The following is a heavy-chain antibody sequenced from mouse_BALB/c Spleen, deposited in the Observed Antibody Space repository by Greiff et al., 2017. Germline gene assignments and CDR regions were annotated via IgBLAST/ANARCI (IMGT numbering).Heavy chain of an antibody. J-gene: IGHJ3*01. CDR1: GYSFTGYF. CDR3: ARECYYGSSWFAY. D-gene: IGHD1-1*01. V-gene: IGHV1-20*02. CDR2: INPYNGDT. Sequence: VQLKQSGAELVKPGASVKISCKASGYSFTGYFMNWVMQSHGKSLEWIGRINPYNGDTFYNQKFKGKATLTVDKTSSTAYMELRSLASEDSAVYDCARECYYGSSWFAYWGQGTPVTVSA.